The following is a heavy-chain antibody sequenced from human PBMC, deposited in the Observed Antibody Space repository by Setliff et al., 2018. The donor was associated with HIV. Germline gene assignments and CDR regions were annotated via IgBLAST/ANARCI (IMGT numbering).Heavy chain of an antibody. J-gene: IGHJ3*02. CDR2: ISAYNGDT. CDR3: ASRTETTRSGQVRGAVVYAFDI. D-gene: IGHD4-17*01. V-gene: IGHV1-18*01. Sequence: ASVKVSCKASGYTFFTYGISWVRQAPGQGLEWMGWISAYNGDTNYPQKLQGRVTMTTDTSTSTAYMELRRLRSDDTAVYYCASRTETTRSGQVRGAVVYAFDIWGQGTMVTVSS. CDR1: GYTFFTYG.